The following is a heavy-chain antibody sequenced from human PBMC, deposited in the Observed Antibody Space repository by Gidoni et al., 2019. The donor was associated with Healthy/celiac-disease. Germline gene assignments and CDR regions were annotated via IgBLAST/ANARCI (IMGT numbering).Heavy chain of an antibody. Sequence: EVQLVESGGGLVKPGGSLSLSCAASGFTFRTPSLNWVSQPPGKGLEWVGRIKSKTDVGTTDYAATVKGRFTISRDDSKNTLYLQMNSMKTEDTAVYYCTTDPKDIVVVPAGTEGYSNSLFDYWGQGTLVTVSS. V-gene: IGHV3-15*07. CDR1: GFTFRTPS. J-gene: IGHJ4*02. D-gene: IGHD2-2*01. CDR2: IKSKTDVGTT. CDR3: TTDPKDIVVVPAGTEGYSNSLFDY.